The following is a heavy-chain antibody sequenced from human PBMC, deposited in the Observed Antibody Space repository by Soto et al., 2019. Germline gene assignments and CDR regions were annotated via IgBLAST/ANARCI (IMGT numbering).Heavy chain of an antibody. CDR1: GYTFTSYG. V-gene: IGHV1-18*01. CDR3: ARVIGYCSSTSCYANWFDP. J-gene: IGHJ5*02. CDR2: ISAYNGNT. D-gene: IGHD2-2*01. Sequence: ASVKVSCKASGYTFTSYGISCVRQAPGQGLEWMGWISAYNGNTNYAQKLQGRVTMTTDTSTSTAYMELRSLRSDDTAVYYCARVIGYCSSTSCYANWFDPWGQGTLVTVSS.